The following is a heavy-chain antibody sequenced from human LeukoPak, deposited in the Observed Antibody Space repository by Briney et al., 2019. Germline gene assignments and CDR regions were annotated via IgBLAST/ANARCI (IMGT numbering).Heavy chain of an antibody. CDR3: AKSARGYSYGDFAY. CDR1: GFIFSDYA. Sequence: GGSLRLSCAASGFIFSDYAMNWVRQAPGKGLQWVSSISGPGGNTYYADSVKGRFTISRDNSKNTLYLQMTSLRAEETALYYCAKSARGYSYGDFAYWGQETLVTVSS. D-gene: IGHD5-18*01. CDR2: ISGPGGNT. V-gene: IGHV3-23*01. J-gene: IGHJ4*02.